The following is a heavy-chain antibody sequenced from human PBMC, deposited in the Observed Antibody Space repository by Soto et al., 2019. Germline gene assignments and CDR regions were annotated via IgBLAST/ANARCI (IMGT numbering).Heavy chain of an antibody. CDR1: GFTFDDYT. D-gene: IGHD6-13*01. V-gene: IGHV3-43*01. CDR3: AKEAAAGIGY. CDR2: ISWDGGST. J-gene: IGHJ4*02. Sequence: PGGSLRLSCAASGFTFDDYTMHWVRQAPGKGLEWVSLISWDGGSTYYADSVKGRFTISRDNSKNSLYLQMNSLRTEDTALYYCAKEAAAGIGYWGQGTLVTVSS.